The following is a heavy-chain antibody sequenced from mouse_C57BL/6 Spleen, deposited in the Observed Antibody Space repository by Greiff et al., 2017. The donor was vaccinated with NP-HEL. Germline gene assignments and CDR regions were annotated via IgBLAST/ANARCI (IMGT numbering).Heavy chain of an antibody. D-gene: IGHD2-4*01. CDR1: GFTFSDFY. J-gene: IGHJ1*03. V-gene: IGHV7-1*01. CDR2: SRNKANDYTT. CDR3: ARGLRRDWYFDV. Sequence: EVKLVESGGGLVQSGRSLRLSCATSGFTFSDFYMEWVRQAPGKGLEWIAASRNKANDYTTEYSASVKGRFIVSRDTSQSILYLQMNALRAEDTAIYYCARGLRRDWYFDVWGTGTTVTVSS.